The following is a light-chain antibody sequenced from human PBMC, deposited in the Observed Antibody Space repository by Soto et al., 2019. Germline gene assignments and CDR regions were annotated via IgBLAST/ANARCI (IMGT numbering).Light chain of an antibody. CDR3: QQYGSSPPYT. CDR2: GAF. Sequence: EIVLTQSPGTLSLSPGERATLSCRASHSVSSSYLAWYQQKPGQAPRLLIYGAFSRATGIPDRFSGSGSGTDFTLTISRLETEDIAVYYCQQYGSSPPYTFGQGTKLEIK. CDR1: HSVSSSY. V-gene: IGKV3-20*01. J-gene: IGKJ2*01.